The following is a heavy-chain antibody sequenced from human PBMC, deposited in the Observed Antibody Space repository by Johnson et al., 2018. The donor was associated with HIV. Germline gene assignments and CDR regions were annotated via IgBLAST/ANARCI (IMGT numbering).Heavy chain of an antibody. J-gene: IGHJ3*02. V-gene: IGHV3-30-3*01. CDR2: ISYDGSNK. CDR3: ARGDSSGWYRYAFDI. CDR1: GFTFSSYA. D-gene: IGHD6-19*01. Sequence: QEKLVESGGGVVQPGRSLRLSCAASGFTFSSYAIHWVRQAPGKGLEWVAVISYDGSNKYYADSVKGRFTISRDNSKNTLYLQMNSLRAEDTAVYYCARGDSSGWYRYAFDIWGQGTMVTVSS.